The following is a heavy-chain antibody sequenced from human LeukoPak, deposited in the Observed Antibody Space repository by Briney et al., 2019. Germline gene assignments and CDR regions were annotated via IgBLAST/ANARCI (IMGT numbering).Heavy chain of an antibody. CDR2: IKQDGSEK. Sequence: GGSLRLSCAASGFMFSNFWMNWVRQAPGKGLEWVAYIKQDGSEKYYVDSVKGRFAISRDNAKKSLYLQMDSLRAEDTAVYYCARGIEPAAMGYWGQGTLVTVSS. D-gene: IGHD2-2*01. CDR3: ARGIEPAAMGY. J-gene: IGHJ4*02. CDR1: GFMFSNFW. V-gene: IGHV3-7*01.